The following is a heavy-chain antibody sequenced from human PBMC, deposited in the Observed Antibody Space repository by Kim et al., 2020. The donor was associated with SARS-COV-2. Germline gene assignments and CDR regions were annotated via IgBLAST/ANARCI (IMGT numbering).Heavy chain of an antibody. V-gene: IGHV1-69*13. CDR1: GGTFSTFT. CDR2: IIPMFATA. D-gene: IGHD3-22*01. CDR3: ARGFYYDSSGYCELDYDHFYGMDV. Sequence: SVKVSCKASGGTFSTFTISWVRQAPGQGLEWLGGIIPMFATANYAQTFQGRVTITADDSTRSAYMELSSLRSEDTAVYYCARGFYYDSSGYCELDYDHFYGMDVWGQGTPVAVSS. J-gene: IGHJ6*02.